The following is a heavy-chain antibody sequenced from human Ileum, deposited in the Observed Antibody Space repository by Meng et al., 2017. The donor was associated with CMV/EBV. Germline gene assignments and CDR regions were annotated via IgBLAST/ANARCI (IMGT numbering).Heavy chain of an antibody. J-gene: IGHJ4*02. CDR3: ARVGDYSLKD. CDR2: IKEDGNEK. V-gene: IGHV3-7*01. D-gene: IGHD2-15*01. CDR1: GFTFSKYW. Sequence: GGSLRLSCAASGFTFSKYWMNWVRQAPGKGLEWVANIKEDGNEKSYVDSVEGRFTISRDNAKNSLYLQMNSLRVEDTAVYYCARVGDYSLKDWGQGTLVTVSS.